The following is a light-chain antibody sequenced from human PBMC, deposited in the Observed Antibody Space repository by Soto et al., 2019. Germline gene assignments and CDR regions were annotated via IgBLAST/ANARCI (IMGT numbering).Light chain of an antibody. V-gene: IGLV6-57*04. CDR2: EDD. J-gene: IGLJ2*01. CDR1: SGSIDSNY. CDR3: QSYDSTVV. Sequence: NFMLTQPHSVSESPGKTVTISCTRSSGSIDSNYVQWYQQRPVSAPTTVIYEDDQRPSGGPDRFSGSIVSSSNSASLTISGLKTEDEADYYCQSYDSTVVFGGGTKVTVL.